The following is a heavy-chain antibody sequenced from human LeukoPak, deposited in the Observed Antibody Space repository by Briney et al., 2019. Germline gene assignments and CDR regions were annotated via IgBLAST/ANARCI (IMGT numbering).Heavy chain of an antibody. CDR3: ARVGTYYYGAGSYYCDY. D-gene: IGHD3-10*01. CDR1: GFTFSSYA. CDR2: ISGSGGST. Sequence: GGSLRLSCAASGFTFSSYAMSWVRQAPGKGLEWVSAISGSGGSTYYADSVKGRFTISRDNSKNTLYLQMNSLRAEDTAVYYCARVGTYYYGAGSYYCDYWGQGTLVTVSS. V-gene: IGHV3-23*01. J-gene: IGHJ4*02.